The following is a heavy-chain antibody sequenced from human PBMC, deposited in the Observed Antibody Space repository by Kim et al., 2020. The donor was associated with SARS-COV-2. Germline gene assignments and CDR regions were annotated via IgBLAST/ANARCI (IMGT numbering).Heavy chain of an antibody. D-gene: IGHD6-13*01. V-gene: IGHV4-34*01. Sequence: SETLSLTCAVYGGSLSGYLWSWIRLPPGKGLEWVGEIGHSGSTNYNPSLVSRVTVSLETSKNQVSLKLTSVTAADTAVYEGARRLAAPGFWYFDLCGRGALLSVSS. J-gene: IGHJ2*01. CDR2: IGHSGST. CDR3: ARRLAAPGFWYFDL. CDR1: GGSLSGYL.